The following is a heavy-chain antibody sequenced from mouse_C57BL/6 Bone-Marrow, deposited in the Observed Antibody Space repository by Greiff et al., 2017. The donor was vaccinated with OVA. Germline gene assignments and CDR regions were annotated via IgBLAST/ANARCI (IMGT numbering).Heavy chain of an antibody. Sequence: EVQLVESGGGLVKPGGSLKLSCAASGFTFSSYAMSWVRQTPEKRLEWVATISDGGSYTYSPDNVKGRFTISRDNAKTNLYLQMSHLKSEDTAMYYCARDRNYYGSERGFAYWGQGTLVTVSA. V-gene: IGHV5-4*01. CDR2: ISDGGSYT. CDR3: ARDRNYYGSERGFAY. CDR1: GFTFSSYA. J-gene: IGHJ3*01. D-gene: IGHD1-1*01.